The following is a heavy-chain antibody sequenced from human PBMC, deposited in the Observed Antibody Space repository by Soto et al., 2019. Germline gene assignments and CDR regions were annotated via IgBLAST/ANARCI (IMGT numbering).Heavy chain of an antibody. CDR3: ARAGGDYYGSGSYSVSPSYWYFDL. Sequence: QVQLVQSGAEVKKPGASVKVSCKASGYTFTSYDINWVRQATGQGLEWMGWMNPNSGNTGYAQKFQGRVTMTRNTSISTAYMELSSLRSEDTAVYYCARAGGDYYGSGSYSVSPSYWYFDLWGRGTLVTVSS. CDR2: MNPNSGNT. J-gene: IGHJ2*01. D-gene: IGHD3-10*01. CDR1: GYTFTSYD. V-gene: IGHV1-8*01.